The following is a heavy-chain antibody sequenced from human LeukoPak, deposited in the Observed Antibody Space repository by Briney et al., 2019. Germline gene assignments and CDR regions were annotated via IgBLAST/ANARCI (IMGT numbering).Heavy chain of an antibody. CDR1: GYTLRSYG. J-gene: IGHJ6*03. CDR2: ISAYNGNT. D-gene: IGHD2-2*01. CDR3: ARGPIIDIVIVPAADDYYYMDV. V-gene: IGHV1-18*01. Sequence: PRASVKVSCKASGYTLRSYGITWVRQAPGQGLEWMGWISAYNGNTKYPQKLQGRVTMTTDTSTSTAYMELRSLRSDDTAVYYCARGPIIDIVIVPAADDYYYMDVWGKGTTVTISS.